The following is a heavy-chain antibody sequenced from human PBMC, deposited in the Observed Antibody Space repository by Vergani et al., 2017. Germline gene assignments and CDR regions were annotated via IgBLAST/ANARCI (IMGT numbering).Heavy chain of an antibody. CDR3: ARERLINWFDP. V-gene: IGHV3-30-3*01. CDR1: GFTFSSYA. D-gene: IGHD3-16*01. J-gene: IGHJ5*02. Sequence: QVQLVESGGGVVQPGRSLRLSCAASGFTFSSYAMHWVRQAPGKGLEWVAVISYDGSNKYYADSVKGRFTISRDNSKNTLYLQMNSLRAEDTAVYYCARERLINWFDPWGQGTLVTVSS. CDR2: ISYDGSNK.